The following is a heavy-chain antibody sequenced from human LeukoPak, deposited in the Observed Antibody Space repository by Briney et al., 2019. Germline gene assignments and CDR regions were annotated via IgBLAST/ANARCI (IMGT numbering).Heavy chain of an antibody. CDR3: ARSGYCSGGSCYPEDYFDY. D-gene: IGHD2-15*01. V-gene: IGHV4-38-2*01. Sequence: NASETLSLTCAVSGYSISSGYYWGWIRQPPGNGLEWIGSIYHSGSTYYNPSLKSRVTISVDTSKNQFSLKLSSATAADTAVYYCARSGYCSGGSCYPEDYFDYWGQGTLVTVSS. CDR2: IYHSGST. CDR1: GYSISSGYY. J-gene: IGHJ4*02.